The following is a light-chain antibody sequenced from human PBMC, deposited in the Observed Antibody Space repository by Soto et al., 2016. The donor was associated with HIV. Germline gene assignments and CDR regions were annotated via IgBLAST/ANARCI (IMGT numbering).Light chain of an antibody. Sequence: DIQMTQSPSSLSASVEDRVTITCRASQNIKSYLNWYQKKVGEAPKLLIFAAVNLQSGVPSRFSGSVSGTDFILTITSLQPEDFATYYCQQSYSTPLDRFGLGTRVELK. V-gene: IGKV1-39*01. CDR1: QNIKSY. J-gene: IGKJ4*01. CDR2: AAV. CDR3: QQSYSTPLDR.